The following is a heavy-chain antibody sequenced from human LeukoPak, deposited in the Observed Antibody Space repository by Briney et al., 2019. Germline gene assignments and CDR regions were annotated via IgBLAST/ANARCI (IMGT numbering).Heavy chain of an antibody. D-gene: IGHD3-10*01. CDR3: ARRLLWFGESSREEGSFDY. CDR1: GGSISSGGYS. Sequence: PSQTLSLTCAVSGGSISSGGYSWSWIRQPPGKGLEWIGYIYYSGSTYYNPSLKSRVTISVDTSKNQFSLKLSSVTAADTAVYYCARRLLWFGESSREEGSFDYWGQGTLVAVSS. J-gene: IGHJ4*02. V-gene: IGHV4-30-4*08. CDR2: IYYSGST.